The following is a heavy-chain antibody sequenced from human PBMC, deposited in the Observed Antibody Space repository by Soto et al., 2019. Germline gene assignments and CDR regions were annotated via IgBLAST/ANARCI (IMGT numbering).Heavy chain of an antibody. J-gene: IGHJ2*01. CDR1: GGSFSGYY. CDR3: ASSPVVSPTLWYFDL. CDR2: INHSGST. V-gene: IGHV4-34*01. D-gene: IGHD2-15*01. Sequence: PLETLSLTCAVYGGSFSGYYWSWIRQPPGKGLEWIGEINHSGSTNYNPSLKSRVTISVDTSKNQFSLKLSSVTAADTAVYYCASSPVVSPTLWYFDLWGRGTLVTVSS.